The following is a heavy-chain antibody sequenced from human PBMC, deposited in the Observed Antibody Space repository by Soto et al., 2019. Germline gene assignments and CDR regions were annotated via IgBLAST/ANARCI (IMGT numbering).Heavy chain of an antibody. CDR2: IDWDDDK. Sequence: SGPTLERPTQTLTLTCTFSGFSLSTSGMCVSWIRQPPGKALEWLALIDWDDDKYYSTSLKTRLTISKDTSKNQVVLTMTNMDPVDTATYYCARTLLIVGATSIFYYYGMDVWGQGTTVTVSS. CDR1: GFSLSTSGMC. J-gene: IGHJ6*02. CDR3: ARTLLIVGATSIFYYYGMDV. V-gene: IGHV2-70*01. D-gene: IGHD1-26*01.